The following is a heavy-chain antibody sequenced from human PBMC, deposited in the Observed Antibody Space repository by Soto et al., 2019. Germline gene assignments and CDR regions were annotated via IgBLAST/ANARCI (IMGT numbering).Heavy chain of an antibody. J-gene: IGHJ4*02. CDR1: GYSFTSYW. D-gene: IGHD2-2*02. V-gene: IGHV5-51*01. CDR3: ARQEYCSSPACYTVDS. CDR2: IYLGDSTT. Sequence: GAALKISCKASGYSFTSYWIGWLRQMPGKRLEWMGIIYLGDSTTRYSPSFHGQVTISADNSISTAYLLWSSLKASDTAIYYCARQEYCSSPACYTVDSWGQGTLVTVSS.